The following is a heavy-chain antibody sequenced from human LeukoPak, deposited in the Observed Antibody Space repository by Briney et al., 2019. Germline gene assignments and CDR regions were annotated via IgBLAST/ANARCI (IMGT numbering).Heavy chain of an antibody. CDR3: VKGRSGGSYGM. CDR1: GFTFSNSG. D-gene: IGHD1-26*01. Sequence: GPLRLSCSASGFTFSNSGMHWVRQAPGKGLECVSAISSNGGSTYYADSVKGRFTISRDNSKNTLYLQMSSLRAEDTAVYYCVKGRSGGSYGMWGQGTLLTVSS. V-gene: IGHV3-64D*09. CDR2: ISSNGGST. J-gene: IGHJ4*02.